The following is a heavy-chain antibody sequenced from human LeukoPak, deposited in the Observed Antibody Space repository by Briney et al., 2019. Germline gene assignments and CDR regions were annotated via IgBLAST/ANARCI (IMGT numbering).Heavy chain of an antibody. CDR3: AKSPGGYSGPFGD. D-gene: IGHD5-12*01. CDR2: ISTSGTAV. J-gene: IGHJ4*02. V-gene: IGHV3-11*04. CDR1: GFTFSDYY. Sequence: GGSLRLSCAASGFTFSDYYMSWIRQAPGKGLEWVSYISTSGTAVYYADSVKGRFTISRDNAKNSLYLQMNSLRVEDTAVYYCAKSPGGYSGPFGDWGQGTLVTVSS.